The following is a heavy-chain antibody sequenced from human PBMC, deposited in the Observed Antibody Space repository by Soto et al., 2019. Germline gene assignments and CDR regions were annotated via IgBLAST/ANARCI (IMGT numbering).Heavy chain of an antibody. CDR2: INQDGFGK. V-gene: IGHV3-7*05. Sequence: EVQLVESGGGLVQPGGSLRLSCVISGSTISSHWMTWVRQAPGKGLEWVASINQDGFGKHYLDSVKGRFTISRDSAKSSLYLQMDSLRAEDTAVYYCAKDHGSGSYPHWGQGTLVTVSS. J-gene: IGHJ4*02. D-gene: IGHD1-26*01. CDR1: GSTISSHW. CDR3: AKDHGSGSYPH.